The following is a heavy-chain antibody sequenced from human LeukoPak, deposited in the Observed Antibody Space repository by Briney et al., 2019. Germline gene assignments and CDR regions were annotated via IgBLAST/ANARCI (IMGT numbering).Heavy chain of an antibody. Sequence: PGGSLRLSCAASGFTFETYSMNWVRQAPGKGLEWVSSMSDSGTFLYYADSVKGRFTISRDNAKNSLYLQMKSLRADDTAIYYCVRDSEGYHSYYFDLWGQGTLVTVSS. CDR1: GFTFETYS. D-gene: IGHD1-1*01. CDR2: MSDSGTFL. V-gene: IGHV3-21*06. J-gene: IGHJ4*02. CDR3: VRDSEGYHSYYFDL.